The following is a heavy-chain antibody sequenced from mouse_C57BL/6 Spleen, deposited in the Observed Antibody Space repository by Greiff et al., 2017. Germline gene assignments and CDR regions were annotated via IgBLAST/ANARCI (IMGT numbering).Heavy chain of an antibody. Sequence: VKLVESGPGLVAPSQSLSITCTVSGFSLTSYGVHWVRQPPGKGLEWLVVIWSDGSTTYTSALKSRLSISKDNSKSQVFLKMNSPQTDDTAMYYCARQEVTTGTGYAMDYWGQGTSVTVSS. CDR2: IWSDGST. J-gene: IGHJ4*01. D-gene: IGHD2-2*01. V-gene: IGHV2-6-1*01. CDR1: GFSLTSYG. CDR3: ARQEVTTGTGYAMDY.